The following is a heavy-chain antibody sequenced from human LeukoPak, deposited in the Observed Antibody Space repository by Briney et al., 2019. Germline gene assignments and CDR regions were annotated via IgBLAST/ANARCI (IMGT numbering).Heavy chain of an antibody. D-gene: IGHD3-10*01. CDR1: GFTFSSYG. CDR2: IWYDRSDK. J-gene: IGHJ6*02. CDR3: ARRLSPGNGMDV. Sequence: PGRSLRLSCAASGFTFSSYGMHWVRQAPGKGLEWLAVIWYDRSDKYYADSVKGRFTISRDNSKNTLYLQMNSLRAGDTAVYYCARRLSPGNGMDVWGQGTTVTVSS. V-gene: IGHV3-33*01.